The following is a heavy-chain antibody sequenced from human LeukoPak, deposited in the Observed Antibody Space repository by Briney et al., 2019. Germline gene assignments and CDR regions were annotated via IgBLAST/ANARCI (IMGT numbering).Heavy chain of an antibody. D-gene: IGHD4-17*01. V-gene: IGHV3-30*18. Sequence: GRALRLPYAASGWSFRRYGMHGVRQAPRRELEGVDGIYYDGCNQYYAQSVKGRFTISRDNSKNTLYLPMNSLRAEDRAVYYCAKDSGYGDYLKDDWGQGSLVTAYS. CDR3: AKDSGYGDYLKDD. J-gene: IGHJ4*02. CDR1: GWSFRRYG. CDR2: IYYDGCNQ.